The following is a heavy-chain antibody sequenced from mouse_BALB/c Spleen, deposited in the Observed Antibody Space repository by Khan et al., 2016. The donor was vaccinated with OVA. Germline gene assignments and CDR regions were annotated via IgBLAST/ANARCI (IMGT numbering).Heavy chain of an antibody. CDR1: GYSITSGYG. Sequence: EVQLQESGPCLVKPSQSLSLTCTVTGYSITSGYGWNWIRQFPGNKLEWMGYISYSVRPNYKTSLKSRISITRDTSKNPIFLQLNSVTTDDTATYYCARTARITYWGQGTTLTVSS. CDR2: ISYSVRP. D-gene: IGHD1-2*01. J-gene: IGHJ2*01. V-gene: IGHV3-2*02. CDR3: ARTARITY.